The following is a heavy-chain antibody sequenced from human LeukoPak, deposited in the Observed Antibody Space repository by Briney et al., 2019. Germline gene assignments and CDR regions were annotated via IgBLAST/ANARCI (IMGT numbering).Heavy chain of an antibody. CDR1: GFTFSSYW. CDR3: AKDRGAVSFGEAWD. V-gene: IGHV3-7*03. Sequence: GGSLRLSCAASGFTFSSYWMSWVRQAPGKGLEWVANIKQDGSEKYYVDSVKGRFTISRDNAKNSLYLQMNSLRAEDTAVYYCAKDRGAVSFGEAWDWGQGTLVTVSS. CDR2: IKQDGSEK. D-gene: IGHD3-10*01. J-gene: IGHJ4*02.